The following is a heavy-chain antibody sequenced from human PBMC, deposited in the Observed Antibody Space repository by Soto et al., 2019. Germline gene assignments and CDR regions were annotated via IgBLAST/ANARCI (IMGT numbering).Heavy chain of an antibody. D-gene: IGHD4-17*01. CDR3: AKKGGGDYILPD. J-gene: IGHJ4*02. CDR1: GFSLTTNGVG. V-gene: IGHV2-5*02. CDR2: IYWDDSK. Sequence: QVTLKESGPTLVKPTQTLTLTCTFSGFSLTTNGVGVGWIRQPPGKALEWLALIYWDDSKEYSPSLNSRLTITKDTSRNQVVLTMTNMDPVDTATYYCAKKGGGDYILPDWGQGTLVTVSS.